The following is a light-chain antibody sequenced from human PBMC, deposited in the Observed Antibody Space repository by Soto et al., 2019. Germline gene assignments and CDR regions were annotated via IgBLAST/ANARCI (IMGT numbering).Light chain of an antibody. J-gene: IGLJ2*01. Sequence: QSALTQPRSVSGSPGQSVTISCTETSSDVGGYDFVSWYQQHPGKAPKLMISDVSKRPSGVPDRFSGSKSGNTASLTISGLQAEDEADYYCCSYAGDLALFGGGTKLTVL. V-gene: IGLV2-11*01. CDR1: SSDVGGYDF. CDR3: CSYAGDLAL. CDR2: DVS.